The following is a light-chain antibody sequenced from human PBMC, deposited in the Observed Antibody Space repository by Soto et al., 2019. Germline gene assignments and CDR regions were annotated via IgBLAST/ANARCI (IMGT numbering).Light chain of an antibody. V-gene: IGKV3-11*01. CDR1: QNINNY. CDR2: DAF. J-gene: IGKJ4*01. CDR3: QQRNNWVT. Sequence: EVVLTQSPVTLSLSPGERATLSCRASQNINNYFAWYQQKPGQPPRLLIYDAFNRATGIPARFSGSGSGTDFILTISSLEPEDFGVYYCQQRNNWVTFGGGTKVEIK.